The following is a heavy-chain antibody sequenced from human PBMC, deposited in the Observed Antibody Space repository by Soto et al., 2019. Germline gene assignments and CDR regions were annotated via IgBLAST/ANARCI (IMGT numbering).Heavy chain of an antibody. Sequence: SETLSLTCAVYGGSFSGYYWSWIRQPPGKGLEWTGEINHSGSTNYNPSLKSRVTISVDTSKNQFSLKLSSVTAADTAVYYCARFNDGSGSYYFDYWGQGTLVTVSS. CDR2: INHSGST. CDR3: ARFNDGSGSYYFDY. CDR1: GGSFSGYY. V-gene: IGHV4-34*01. D-gene: IGHD3-10*01. J-gene: IGHJ4*02.